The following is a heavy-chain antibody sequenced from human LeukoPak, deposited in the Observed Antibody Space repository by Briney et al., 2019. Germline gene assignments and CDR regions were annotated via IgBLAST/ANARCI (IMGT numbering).Heavy chain of an antibody. Sequence: GGSLRLSCAASGFTFSSYNMNWVRQAPGKGLEWVSYITSSSSTIYYADSVKGRFTISRDNAKNSLYLQMNSLRAGDTAMYYCARLSAMLRGPEPIYYFDYWGQGTLVTVSS. J-gene: IGHJ4*01. CDR3: ARLSAMLRGPEPIYYFDY. D-gene: IGHD3-10*01. CDR1: GFTFSSYN. CDR2: ITSSSSTI. V-gene: IGHV3-48*01.